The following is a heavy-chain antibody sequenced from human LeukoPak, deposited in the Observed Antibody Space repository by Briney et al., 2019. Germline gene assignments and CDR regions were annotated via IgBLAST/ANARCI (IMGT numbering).Heavy chain of an antibody. CDR2: VYYTGDT. Sequence: PSETLSLTCTVSGGSVSISNYYWAWIRQPPGKGLEWVGSVYYTGDTYYYPSLKSRATLSIDTSKNQFSLKLSSMTAADTAMYYCVRHSHSGAEDYWGQGTLVTVSS. CDR1: GGSVSISNYY. CDR3: VRHSHSGAEDY. V-gene: IGHV4-39*01. J-gene: IGHJ4*02. D-gene: IGHD7-27*01.